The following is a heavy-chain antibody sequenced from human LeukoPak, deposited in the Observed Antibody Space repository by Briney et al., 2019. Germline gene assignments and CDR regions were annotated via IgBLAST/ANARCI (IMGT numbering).Heavy chain of an antibody. Sequence: GGSLRLSCAASGFIFSNYGMTWVRQAPGKGLEWVSTIGDNADRKFYAASVEGRFTISRDNSKNTLYLQMNSLRAEDTAVYYCAKAISSIAARPFDYWGQGTLVTVSS. CDR2: IGDNADRK. CDR1: GFIFSNYG. J-gene: IGHJ4*02. D-gene: IGHD6-6*01. CDR3: AKAISSIAARPFDY. V-gene: IGHV3-23*01.